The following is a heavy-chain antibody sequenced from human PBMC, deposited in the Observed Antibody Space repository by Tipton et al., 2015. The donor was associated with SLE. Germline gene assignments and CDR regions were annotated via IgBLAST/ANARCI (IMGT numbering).Heavy chain of an antibody. CDR1: GDSMNSYY. V-gene: IGHV4-59*12. CDR3: ARVPGSYYGSGSYSNWFDP. J-gene: IGHJ5*02. Sequence: GLVKPSETLALICSVSGDSMNSYYWTWIRQPPGKGLEWIGYIYHTGSTYYSASLKSRVTISVDRSNNQFSLKLSPVTAADTAVYYCARVPGSYYGSGSYSNWFDPWGQGTLVTVSS. CDR2: IYHTGST. D-gene: IGHD3-10*01.